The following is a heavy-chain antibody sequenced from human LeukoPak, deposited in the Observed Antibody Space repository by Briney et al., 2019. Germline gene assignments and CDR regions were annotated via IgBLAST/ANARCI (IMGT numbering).Heavy chain of an antibody. J-gene: IGHJ4*02. CDR1: GGTFSSYA. CDR3: ARTKYYYGSVPSDY. CDR2: IIPIFGTA. V-gene: IGHV1-69*01. D-gene: IGHD3-10*01. Sequence: SVKVSCKASGGTFSSYAISWVRQAPGQGLEWMGGIIPIFGTANYAQKFQGRVTITADESTSTAYMELSSLRSEDTAVYYCARTKYYYGSVPSDYWGQGTLVTVSS.